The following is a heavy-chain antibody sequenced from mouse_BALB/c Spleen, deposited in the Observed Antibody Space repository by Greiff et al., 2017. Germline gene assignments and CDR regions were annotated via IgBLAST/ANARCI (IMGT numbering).Heavy chain of an antibody. CDR2: IWAGGST. CDR1: GFSLTSYG. CDR3: AREVWNSYYAMDY. J-gene: IGHJ4*01. V-gene: IGHV2-9*02. Sequence: QVQLQQSGPGLVAPSQSLSITCTVSGFSLTSYGVHWVRQPPGKGLEWLGVIWAGGSTNYNSALMSRLSISKDNSKSQVFLKMNSLQTDDTAMYYCAREVWNSYYAMDYWGQGTSVTVSS.